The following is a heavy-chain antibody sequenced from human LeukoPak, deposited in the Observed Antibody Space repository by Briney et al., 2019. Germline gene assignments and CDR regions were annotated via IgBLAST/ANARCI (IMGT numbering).Heavy chain of an antibody. J-gene: IGHJ3*02. CDR1: GGSISSYY. CDR2: IYYSGST. CDR3: ARGRFLDAFDI. Sequence: SDTLSLICTVSGGSISSYYWSWIRQPPGKGLEWIGYIYYSGSTKYKPSLKSRVTISVDTSKNQFSLKLSSVTAADTAVYYCARGRFLDAFDIWGQGTMVTVSS. D-gene: IGHD3-3*01. V-gene: IGHV4-59*07.